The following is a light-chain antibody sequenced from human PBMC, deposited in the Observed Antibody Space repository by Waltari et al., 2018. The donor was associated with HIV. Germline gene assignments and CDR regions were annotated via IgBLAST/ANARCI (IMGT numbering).Light chain of an antibody. CDR1: SSNIGAGYD. J-gene: IGLJ3*02. CDR3: QSYDSSLSVWV. CDR2: GNS. Sequence: QSVLTQPPSVSGAPGQRVTISCTGSSSNIGAGYDVHWYKQIPGTAPKLLIYGNSHRPSGVPDRFSGSKSGTSASLAITGLQAEDEADYYCQSYDSSLSVWVFGGGTKLTVL. V-gene: IGLV1-40*01.